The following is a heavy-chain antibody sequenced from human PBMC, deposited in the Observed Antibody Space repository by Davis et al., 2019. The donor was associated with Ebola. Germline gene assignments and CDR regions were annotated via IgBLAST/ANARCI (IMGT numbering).Heavy chain of an antibody. J-gene: IGHJ6*03. D-gene: IGHD3-3*01. V-gene: IGHV4-31*03. CDR1: GGSISSGGYY. Sequence: PSETLSLTCTVSGGSISSGGYYWSWIRQHPGKGLEWIGYIYYSGSTYYNPSLKSRVTISVDTSKNQFSLKLSSVTAADTAVYYCARGVYYDFWSGYPYYYYMDVWGKGTTVTVSS. CDR3: ARGVYYDFWSGYPYYYYMDV. CDR2: IYYSGST.